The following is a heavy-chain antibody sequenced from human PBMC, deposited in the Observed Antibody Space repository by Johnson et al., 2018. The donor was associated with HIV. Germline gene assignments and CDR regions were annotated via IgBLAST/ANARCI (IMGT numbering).Heavy chain of an antibody. Sequence: QVQLVESGGGVVQPGRSLRLSCAASGFTFSSYGMHWVRQAPGKGLEWVAVIWYDGSNKYYAASVKGRFTISRDNSKNTLFLQMNSLRTEDTAVYYCARDSPGGAFDIWGQGTMVTVSS. D-gene: IGHD3-10*01. J-gene: IGHJ3*02. CDR3: ARDSPGGAFDI. CDR1: GFTFSSYG. V-gene: IGHV3-33*08. CDR2: IWYDGSNK.